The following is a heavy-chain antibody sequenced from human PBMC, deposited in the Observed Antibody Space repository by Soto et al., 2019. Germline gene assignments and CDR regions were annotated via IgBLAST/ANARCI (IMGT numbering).Heavy chain of an antibody. CDR3: ARELDGIDV. J-gene: IGHJ6*02. Sequence: QVQLVESGGGLVKPGGSLRLSCAASGLTFSDYYMSWIRQAPGKGLEWVSYITSSGGYTKYADSVQGRVTISRDNARNSLYLQMNSLRAEDTAVYYCARELDGIDVWGQGTTVTVSS. CDR1: GLTFSDYY. V-gene: IGHV3-11*05. CDR2: ITSSGGYT.